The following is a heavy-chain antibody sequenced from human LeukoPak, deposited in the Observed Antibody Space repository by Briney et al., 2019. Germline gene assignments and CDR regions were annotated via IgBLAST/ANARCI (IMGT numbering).Heavy chain of an antibody. CDR2: INPSSGAT. CDR3: ARIDFCSGYCLDY. V-gene: IGHV1-2*07. CDR1: GYTFTDYY. D-gene: IGHD3-3*01. Sequence: ASVKVSCKASGYTFTDYYMHWVRQAHGQGLEWMGWINPSSGATNYAHKFQGRVTMTRDTSITTASMELSRLRPDDTAVYYCARIDFCSGYCLDYWGQGTLVTVSS. J-gene: IGHJ4*02.